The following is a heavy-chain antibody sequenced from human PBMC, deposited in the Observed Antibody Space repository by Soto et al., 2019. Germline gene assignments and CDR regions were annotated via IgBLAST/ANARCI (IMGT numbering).Heavy chain of an antibody. Sequence: EVQLLESGGGLVQPGGSLRLSCSASGFTFTSYAMSWVRQAPGKGLEWVSVISARGGSSYFADSVKGRFTISRDNSKNVLSLEMNSLSAEDTAIYFCAKGSIEYSASVDNWGQGTLVLVSS. V-gene: IGHV3-23*01. CDR1: GFTFTSYA. CDR3: AKGSIEYSASVDN. D-gene: IGHD5-12*01. CDR2: ISARGGSS. J-gene: IGHJ4*02.